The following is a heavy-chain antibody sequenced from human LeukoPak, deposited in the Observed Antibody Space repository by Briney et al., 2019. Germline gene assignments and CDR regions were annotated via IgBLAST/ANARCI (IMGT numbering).Heavy chain of an antibody. V-gene: IGHV1-3*01. CDR2: INAGNGNT. CDR3: AADGEWELLVVSRAFDI. J-gene: IGHJ3*02. D-gene: IGHD1-26*01. CDR1: GYTFTSYA. Sequence: ASVKVSCKASGYTFTSYAMHWVRQAPGQRLEWMGWINAGNGNTKYSQKFQGRVTITRDMSTSTAYMELSSLRSEDTAVYYCAADGEWELLVVSRAFDIWGQGTMVTVSS.